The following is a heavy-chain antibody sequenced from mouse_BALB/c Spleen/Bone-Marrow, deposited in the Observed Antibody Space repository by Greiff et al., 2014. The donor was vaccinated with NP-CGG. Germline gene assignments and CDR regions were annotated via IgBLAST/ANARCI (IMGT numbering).Heavy chain of an antibody. D-gene: IGHD2-4*01. J-gene: IGHJ4*01. V-gene: IGHV1-54*01. CDR1: GYAFTNYL. Sequence: QVQVQQSGAELVRPGTSVKVSCKGSGYAFTNYLIEWVKQRPGQGLEWIGVINSGSGGTKYNEKFKGKATLTADKSSSTAYMQLSSLTSDDSAVYFCARAITDAMDYWGQGTSVTVSS. CDR3: ARAITDAMDY. CDR2: INSGSGGT.